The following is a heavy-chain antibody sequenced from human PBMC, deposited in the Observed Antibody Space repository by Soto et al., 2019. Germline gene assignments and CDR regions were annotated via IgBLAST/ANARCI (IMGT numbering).Heavy chain of an antibody. J-gene: IGHJ3*02. CDR2: IYSGGST. V-gene: IGHV3-53*01. D-gene: IGHD2-2*02. CDR1: GFTVSSNY. Sequence: EVQLVESGGGLIQPGGSLRVSCAASGFTVSSNYMSWVRQAPGKGLEWVSVIYSGGSTYYADSVKGRSTISRDNAETTLYLRINRLRAEDTAVYYCARVRGYCSSTSCYTHAFDIWGQGRMVAVSS. CDR3: ARVRGYCSSTSCYTHAFDI.